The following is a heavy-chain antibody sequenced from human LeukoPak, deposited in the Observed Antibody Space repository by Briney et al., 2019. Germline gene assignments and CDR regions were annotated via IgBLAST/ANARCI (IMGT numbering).Heavy chain of an antibody. CDR3: ARADFGGSGWYRGTNWFDP. V-gene: IGHV4-34*01. CDR1: GGSFSGYY. Sequence: PSETLSLTCAVYGGSFSGYYWSWIRQPPGKGLEWIGEINHSGSTNYNPSLKSRVTISVDTSKNQFSLKLSSVTAADTAVYHCARADFGGSGWYRGTNWFDPWGQGTLVTVSS. J-gene: IGHJ5*02. D-gene: IGHD6-19*01. CDR2: INHSGST.